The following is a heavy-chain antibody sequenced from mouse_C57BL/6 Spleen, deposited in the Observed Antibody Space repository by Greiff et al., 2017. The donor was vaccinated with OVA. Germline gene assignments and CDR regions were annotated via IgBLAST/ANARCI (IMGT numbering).Heavy chain of an antibody. V-gene: IGHV5-17*01. Sequence: EVQRVESGGGLVKPGGSLKLSCAASGFTFSDYGMHWVRQAPEKGLEWVAYISSGSSTIYYADTVKGRFTISRDNAKNTLFLQMTSLRYEDTAMYYCARNTGYAMDYWGQGTSVTVSS. J-gene: IGHJ4*01. CDR2: ISSGSSTI. D-gene: IGHD1-1*01. CDR1: GFTFSDYG. CDR3: ARNTGYAMDY.